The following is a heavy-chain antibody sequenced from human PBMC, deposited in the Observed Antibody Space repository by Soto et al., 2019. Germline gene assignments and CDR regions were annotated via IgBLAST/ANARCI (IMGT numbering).Heavy chain of an antibody. CDR2: ISAYNGNT. Sequence: ASVKVSCKASGYTFTSYGISWVRQAPGQGLEWMGWISAYNGNTNYAQKLQGRVTMTTDKSTTTTYMELRSLRSDDTAVYYCARELNTDSSAYYSFAYWGQGTLVTVSS. CDR3: ARELNTDSSAYYSFAY. D-gene: IGHD3-22*01. J-gene: IGHJ4*02. CDR1: GYTFTSYG. V-gene: IGHV1-18*04.